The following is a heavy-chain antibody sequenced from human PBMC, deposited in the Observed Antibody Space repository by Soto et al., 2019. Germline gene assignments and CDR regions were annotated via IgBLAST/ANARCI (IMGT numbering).Heavy chain of an antibody. V-gene: IGHV3-74*03. J-gene: IGHJ5*02. CDR2: VNSDGTET. CDR3: AGGDPGYSYGKVDL. Sequence: GSLRLSCEASGLTFTLYWMHWVRQAPGKGLVWVSRVNSDGTETMYADSVKGRFTVSRDNAKNSVFLQMDSLRAEDAGVYFCAGGDPGYSYGKVDLWGQGTLVTVSS. D-gene: IGHD5-18*01. CDR1: GLTFTLYW.